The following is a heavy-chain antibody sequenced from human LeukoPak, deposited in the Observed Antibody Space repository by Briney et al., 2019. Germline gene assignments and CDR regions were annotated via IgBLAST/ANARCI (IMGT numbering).Heavy chain of an antibody. Sequence: GGSLRLSCAASGFTFSSYSMNWVRQAPGKGLEWVSHINSNSKTIYYADSVKGRFTISRDNAKNSLYLQMNSLRAEDTAVYYCARAYYYDSSAASTPDYWGQGTLVTVSS. CDR1: GFTFSSYS. V-gene: IGHV3-48*04. CDR2: INSNSKTI. CDR3: ARAYYYDSSAASTPDY. D-gene: IGHD3-22*01. J-gene: IGHJ4*02.